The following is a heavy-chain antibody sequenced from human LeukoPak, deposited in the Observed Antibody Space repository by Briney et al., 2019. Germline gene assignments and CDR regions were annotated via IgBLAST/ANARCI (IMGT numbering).Heavy chain of an antibody. Sequence: ASVKVSCKASGYTFSSYYMHWVRQAPGQGLEWMGIINPSGSTSNAQKFQGRVTMTRDMSTSTVYMELSSLRSEDTAVYYCARDIYGGNSVSPWVYWGQGTLVTVSS. CDR1: GYTFSSYY. J-gene: IGHJ4*02. CDR2: INPSGST. D-gene: IGHD4-23*01. CDR3: ARDIYGGNSVSPWVY. V-gene: IGHV1-46*01.